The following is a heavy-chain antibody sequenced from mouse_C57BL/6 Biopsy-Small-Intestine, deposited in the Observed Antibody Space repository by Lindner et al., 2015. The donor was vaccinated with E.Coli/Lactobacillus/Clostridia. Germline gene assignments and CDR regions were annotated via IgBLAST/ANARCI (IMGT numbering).Heavy chain of an antibody. CDR3: ARDGTYDNYGTNMDV. D-gene: IGHD1-1*01. J-gene: IGHJ1*03. Sequence: SVKVSCKASGYSFTRYAMHWVRQAPGQSLEWMGWINAANGNTEYSQKFQGRVTLTRDTSANTAYMEVSSLRSEDAAVYYCARDGTYDNYGTNMDVWGKGTTVTVSS. CDR1: GYSFTRYA. V-gene: IGHV1-66*01. CDR2: INAANGNT.